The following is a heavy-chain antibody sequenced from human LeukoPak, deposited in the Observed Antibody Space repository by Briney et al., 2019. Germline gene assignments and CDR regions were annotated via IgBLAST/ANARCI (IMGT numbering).Heavy chain of an antibody. D-gene: IGHD3-10*01. V-gene: IGHV4-4*07. CDR3: ARDVGSGSYDYYYYYGMDV. Sequence: SEALSLTCTVSGGSISSYYWSWIRQPAGKGLEWIGRIYTSGSTNYNPSLKSRVTMSVDTSKNQFSLKLSSVTAADTAVYYCARDVGSGSYDYYYYYGMDVWGQRTTVTVSS. J-gene: IGHJ6*02. CDR2: IYTSGST. CDR1: GGSISSYY.